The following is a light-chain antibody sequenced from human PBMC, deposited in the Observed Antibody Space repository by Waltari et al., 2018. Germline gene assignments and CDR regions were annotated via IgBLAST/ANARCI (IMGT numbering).Light chain of an antibody. CDR2: WAS. CDR3: QQYYDVPYT. V-gene: IGKV4-1*01. J-gene: IGKJ2*01. Sequence: DIVMTQSPDSLAVSLGERATINCKSSQSVLFSSNNKNYLSWYQQKPGQPPKLLIYWASTRESGVPDRFNGSGSGTEFTLTISSLQAEDVAVYYCQQYYDVPYTFGQGTKLEI. CDR1: QSVLFSSNNKNY.